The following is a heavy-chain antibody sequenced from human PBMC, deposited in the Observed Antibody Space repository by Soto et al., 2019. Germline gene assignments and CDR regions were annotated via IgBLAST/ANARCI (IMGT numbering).Heavy chain of an antibody. J-gene: IGHJ3*02. CDR3: TTDRRSDDAFDI. CDR2: IKEDGSGK. V-gene: IGHV3-7*03. CDR1: GFTFSSYW. Sequence: PGGSLRLSCTASGFTFSSYWMSWVRQAPGKGPGWVANIKEDGSGKYYVDSVKGRFSISRDNARNSLYLQMNSLKTEDTAVYYCTTDRRSDDAFDIWGQGTMVTVSS.